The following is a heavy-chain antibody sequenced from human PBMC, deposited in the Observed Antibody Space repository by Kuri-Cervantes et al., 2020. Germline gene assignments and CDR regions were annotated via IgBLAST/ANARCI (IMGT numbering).Heavy chain of an antibody. CDR1: GGSINIITYY. Sequence: SETLSLTCTVSGGSINIITYYWGWIRQPPGKGLEWIGYIYYSGSTNYNPSLKSRVTISVDTSKNQFSLKLSSVTAADTAVYYCARNGLGDIVVVPAATAFDYWGQGTLVTVSS. J-gene: IGHJ4*02. CDR3: ARNGLGDIVVVPAATAFDY. CDR2: IYYSGST. V-gene: IGHV4-61*05. D-gene: IGHD2-2*01.